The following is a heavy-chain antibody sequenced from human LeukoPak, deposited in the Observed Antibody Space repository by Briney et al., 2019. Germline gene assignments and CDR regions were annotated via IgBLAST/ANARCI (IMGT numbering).Heavy chain of an antibody. Sequence: PSETLSLTCTVSGGSISSYYWSWIRQPAGKGVEWIGRIYTSGSTNYNPSLKSRVTMSVDTSKNQFSLKLSSVTAADTAVYYCARVGTARDYGAFDIWGQGTMVTVSS. V-gene: IGHV4-4*07. J-gene: IGHJ3*02. CDR2: IYTSGST. D-gene: IGHD6-6*01. CDR3: ARVGTARDYGAFDI. CDR1: GGSISSYY.